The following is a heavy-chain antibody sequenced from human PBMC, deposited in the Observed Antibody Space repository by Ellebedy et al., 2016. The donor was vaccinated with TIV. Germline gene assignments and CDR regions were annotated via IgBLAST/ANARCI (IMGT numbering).Heavy chain of an antibody. CDR2: IWYDGSNK. CDR3: ARDRTDVMGY. D-gene: IGHD2-8*01. V-gene: IGHV3-33*08. J-gene: IGHJ4*02. Sequence: PGGSLRLSCAASGFTFSSYGMHWVRQAPGKGLEWVAVIWYDGSNKYYVDSVKGRFTISRDNAKNSLYLQMNSLRAEDTAVYYCARDRTDVMGYWGQGTLVTVSS. CDR1: GFTFSSYG.